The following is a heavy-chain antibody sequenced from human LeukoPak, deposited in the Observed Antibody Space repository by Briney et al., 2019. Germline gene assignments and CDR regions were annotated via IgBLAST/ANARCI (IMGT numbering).Heavy chain of an antibody. Sequence: GGSLRLSCAASGFTFSSYGMHWVRQAPGKGLEWVAFIRSDGTNKYYRDSVEGRFTVSRDNSKNTLFLRMNSLRPEDTAIYYCAKDPSNASRTLDIWGQGTLVTVSS. V-gene: IGHV3-30*02. CDR1: GFTFSSYG. D-gene: IGHD3-16*01. J-gene: IGHJ3*02. CDR3: AKDPSNASRTLDI. CDR2: IRSDGTNK.